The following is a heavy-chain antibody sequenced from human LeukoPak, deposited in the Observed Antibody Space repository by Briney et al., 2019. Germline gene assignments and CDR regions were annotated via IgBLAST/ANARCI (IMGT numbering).Heavy chain of an antibody. CDR1: GGSISSSSYY. Sequence: SETLSLTCTVSGGSISSSSYYWGWIRQPPGKGLEWIGSIYYSGSTYYNPSLKSRVTISVDTSKNQFSLKLSSVTAADTAVYYCARHGPQEWLVTSYYFDYWGQGTLVTVSS. V-gene: IGHV4-39*01. D-gene: IGHD6-19*01. CDR2: IYYSGST. CDR3: ARHGPQEWLVTSYYFDY. J-gene: IGHJ4*02.